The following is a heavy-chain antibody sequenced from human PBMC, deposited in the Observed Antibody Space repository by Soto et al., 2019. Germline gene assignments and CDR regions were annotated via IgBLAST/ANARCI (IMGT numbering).Heavy chain of an antibody. CDR1: GYTFTGYY. Sequence: ASVKVSCKASGYTFTGYYMHWVRQAPGQGLEWMGWINPNSGGTNYAQKFQGRVTMTRDTSISTAYMELSRLRSDDTAVYYCARAPEYSSGWSLTPEYFQHWGQGTLVTVYS. CDR2: INPNSGGT. J-gene: IGHJ1*01. D-gene: IGHD6-19*01. CDR3: ARAPEYSSGWSLTPEYFQH. V-gene: IGHV1-2*02.